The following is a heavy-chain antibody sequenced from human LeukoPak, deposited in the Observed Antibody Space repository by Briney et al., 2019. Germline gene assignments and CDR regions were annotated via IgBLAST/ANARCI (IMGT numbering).Heavy chain of an antibody. CDR2: IYYSGST. V-gene: IGHV4-30-4*01. CDR1: GGSIRSGDYY. D-gene: IGHD3-10*01. Sequence: PSQTLSLTCTVSGGSIRSGDYYWSWIRQPPGKGLEWIGYIYYSGSTHYNPSLKSRVTISVDTSKIQFSLKLSSVTAADTAVYYCARDHGSGSYGMDVWGQGTTVTVSS. CDR3: ARDHGSGSYGMDV. J-gene: IGHJ6*02.